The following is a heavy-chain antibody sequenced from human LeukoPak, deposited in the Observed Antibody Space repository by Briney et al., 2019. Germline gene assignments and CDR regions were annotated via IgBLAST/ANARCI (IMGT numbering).Heavy chain of an antibody. Sequence: PGGPLRLSCAASGFTFSSYWMHWVRQAPGKGLVWVSRINSDGSSTTYADSVKGRFTISRDNAKNTLYLQMNSLRAEDTAVYYCARDPRPRFEQHLTDYWGQGTLVTVSS. D-gene: IGHD6-13*01. CDR1: GFTFSSYW. V-gene: IGHV3-74*01. CDR2: INSDGSST. J-gene: IGHJ4*02. CDR3: ARDPRPRFEQHLTDY.